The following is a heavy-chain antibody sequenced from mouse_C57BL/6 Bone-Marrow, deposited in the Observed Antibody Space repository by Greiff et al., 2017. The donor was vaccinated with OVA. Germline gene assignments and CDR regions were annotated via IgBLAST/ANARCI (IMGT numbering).Heavy chain of an antibody. J-gene: IGHJ4*01. D-gene: IGHD2-3*01. CDR1: GYAFSSYW. CDR3: ARRWLLLCAMYY. Sequence: VQLQESGAELVKPGASVKISCKASGYAFSSYWMNWVKQRPGKGLEWIGQIYPGDGDTNYNGKFKGKATLTADKSSSTAYMQLRSLTSEDSAVYFCARRWLLLCAMYYGGQGNSIPVTA. V-gene: IGHV1-80*01. CDR2: IYPGDGDT.